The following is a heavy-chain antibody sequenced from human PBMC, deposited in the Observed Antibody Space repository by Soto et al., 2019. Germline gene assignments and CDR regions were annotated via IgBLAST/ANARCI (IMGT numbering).Heavy chain of an antibody. CDR1: GGTFSSYA. J-gene: IGHJ6*02. Sequence: QVQLVQSGAEVQKPGSSVKVSCKASGGTFSSYAISWVRQAPGQGLEWMGGIIPIFGTANYAQKFQGRVTITADESTSTAYMELSSLRSEDTAVYYCARGERDYGDYVGPHYYYYGMDVWGQGTTVTVSS. CDR2: IIPIFGTA. D-gene: IGHD4-17*01. CDR3: ARGERDYGDYVGPHYYYYGMDV. V-gene: IGHV1-69*01.